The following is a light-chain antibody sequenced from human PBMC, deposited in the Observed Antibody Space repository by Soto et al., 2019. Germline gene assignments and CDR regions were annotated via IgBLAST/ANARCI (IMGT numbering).Light chain of an antibody. Sequence: VLPQSPGTLSLSPGERATLSCRASQSVSSSSLAWYQQKRGKAPKLLIHGASSRDTGIPDRFSGSGSGTDFTLTISRLEPEDFAVYYCQQYGSSLRTFGQGTKVDI. J-gene: IGKJ1*01. CDR2: GAS. CDR3: QQYGSSLRT. CDR1: QSVSSSS. V-gene: IGKV3-20*01.